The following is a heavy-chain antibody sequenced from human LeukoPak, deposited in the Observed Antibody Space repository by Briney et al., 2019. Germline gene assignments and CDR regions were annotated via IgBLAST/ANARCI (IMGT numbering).Heavy chain of an antibody. CDR2: IYYSGST. CDR3: ASPGYSYGNYYFDY. D-gene: IGHD5-18*01. J-gene: IGHJ4*02. CDR1: GGSISSSSYY. Sequence: SETLSLTCTVSGGSISSSSYYWGWIRQPPGKGLEWIGSIYYSGSTYYNPSLKSRVTISVDTSKNQFSLKLSSVTAADTAVYYCASPGYSYGNYYFDYWGQGTLVIVSS. V-gene: IGHV4-39*01.